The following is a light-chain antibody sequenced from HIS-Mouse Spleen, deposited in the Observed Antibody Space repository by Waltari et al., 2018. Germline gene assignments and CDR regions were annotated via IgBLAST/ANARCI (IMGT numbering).Light chain of an antibody. Sequence: QSALTQPASVSGSPGPSITISCTGTSRDVGSYNLAPWYQQPPGKAPKLMIYEGSKRPSGVSNRFSGSKSGNTASLTISGLQAEDEADYYCCSYAGSSTWVFGGGTKLTVL. J-gene: IGLJ3*02. CDR3: CSYAGSSTWV. V-gene: IGLV2-23*01. CDR1: SRDVGSYNL. CDR2: EGS.